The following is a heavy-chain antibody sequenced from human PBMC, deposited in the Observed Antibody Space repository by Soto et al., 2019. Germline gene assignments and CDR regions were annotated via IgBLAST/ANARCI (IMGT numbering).Heavy chain of an antibody. CDR2: ISGSGGRT. J-gene: IGHJ6*04. Sequence: HPGGSLRLSCATSGIIFSNFAMSWVRQAPGKGLEWVAGISGSGGRTYYADSVKGRFTISRDNSKNTLHLQMNSLRAEDTARYYCAKDPAAYGASVLGGSYYYRYYGMDVWGKGTTVRVSS. CDR1: GIIFSNFA. D-gene: IGHD3-16*01. CDR3: AKDPAAYGASVLGGSYYYRYYGMDV. V-gene: IGHV3-23*01.